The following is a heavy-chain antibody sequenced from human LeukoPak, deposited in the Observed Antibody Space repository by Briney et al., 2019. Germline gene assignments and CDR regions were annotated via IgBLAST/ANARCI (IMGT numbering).Heavy chain of an antibody. CDR2: IIPILGIA. D-gene: IGHD2-2*01. V-gene: IGHV1-69*04. CDR3: ARMGYCSSTSCLWGGYYYYYYGMDV. Sequence: ASVKVSCKASGGTFSSYAISWVRQAPGQGLEWMGRIIPILGIANYAQKFQGRVTITADKSTSTAYMELSSLRSEHTAVYYCARMGYCSSTSCLWGGYYYYYYGMDVWGQGATVTVSS. J-gene: IGHJ6*02. CDR1: GGTFSSYA.